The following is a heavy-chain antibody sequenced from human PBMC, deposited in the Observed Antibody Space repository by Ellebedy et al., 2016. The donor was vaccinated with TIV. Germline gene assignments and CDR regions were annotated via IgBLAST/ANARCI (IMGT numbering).Heavy chain of an antibody. CDR1: GFTLSNYA. CDR2: VSGSGSST. CDR3: AKLPFLEWLYYYMDV. Sequence: GESLKISXAASGFTLSNYAMSWVRQAPGKGLEWVSGVSGSGSSTYYADSVKGRFTISRDNSKNTLYLQMNSLRAEDTAVYYCAKLPFLEWLYYYMDVWGKGTTVTVSS. V-gene: IGHV3-23*01. J-gene: IGHJ6*03. D-gene: IGHD3-3*01.